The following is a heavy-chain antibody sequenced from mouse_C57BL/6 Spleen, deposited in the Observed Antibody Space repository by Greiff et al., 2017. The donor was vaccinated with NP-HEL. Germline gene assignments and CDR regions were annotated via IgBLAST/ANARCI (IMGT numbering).Heavy chain of an antibody. D-gene: IGHD1-1*01. CDR1: GFTFSDYY. CDR3: ARASYYYGSSYFDY. CDR2: INYDGSST. J-gene: IGHJ2*01. V-gene: IGHV5-16*01. Sequence: EVNLVESEGGLVQPGSSMKLSCTASGFTFSDYYMAWVRQVPEKGLEWVANINYDGSSTYYLDSLKSRFIISRDNAKNILYLQMSSLKSEDTATYYCARASYYYGSSYFDYWGQGTTLTVSS.